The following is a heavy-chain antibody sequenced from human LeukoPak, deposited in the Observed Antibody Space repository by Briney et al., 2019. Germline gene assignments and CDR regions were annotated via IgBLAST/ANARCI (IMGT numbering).Heavy chain of an antibody. CDR3: ARGDSSSWEYYFDY. J-gene: IGHJ4*02. CDR2: IYYSGST. CDR1: GGSISSYY. Sequence: SETLSLTCTVSGGSISSYYWSWIRQPPGKGLEWIGYIYYSGSTNYNPSLKSRVTISVDTSKNQFSLKLSSVTAADTAVHYCARGDSSSWEYYFDYWGQGTLVTVSP. D-gene: IGHD6-13*01. V-gene: IGHV4-59*01.